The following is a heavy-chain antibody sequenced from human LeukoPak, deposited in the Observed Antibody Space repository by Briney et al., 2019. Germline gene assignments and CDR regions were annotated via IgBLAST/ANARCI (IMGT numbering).Heavy chain of an antibody. CDR2: ISYDGSNK. V-gene: IGHV3-30*18. Sequence: GGSLRLSCAASGFTFSSSAMSWVRQAPGKGLEWVAVISYDGSNKYYADSVKGRFTISRDNSKNTLYLQMNSLRAEDTAVYYCAKSGESWIQLLFDYWGQGTLVTVSS. CDR1: GFTFSSSA. D-gene: IGHD5-18*01. J-gene: IGHJ4*02. CDR3: AKSGESWIQLLFDY.